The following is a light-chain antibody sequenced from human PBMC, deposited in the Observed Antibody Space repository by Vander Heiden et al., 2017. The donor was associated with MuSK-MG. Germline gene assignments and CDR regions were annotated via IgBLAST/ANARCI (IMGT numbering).Light chain of an antibody. Sequence: EIVLTQSPATLSLSPGERANLSCRASQSVSSYLAWYQQKPGQAPRLLIYDASNRATGIPARFSGGGSGTDFTLTISSLEPEDFAVYYCQQRSNWPRTFGQGTKVEIK. CDR2: DAS. V-gene: IGKV3-11*01. CDR3: QQRSNWPRT. CDR1: QSVSSY. J-gene: IGKJ1*01.